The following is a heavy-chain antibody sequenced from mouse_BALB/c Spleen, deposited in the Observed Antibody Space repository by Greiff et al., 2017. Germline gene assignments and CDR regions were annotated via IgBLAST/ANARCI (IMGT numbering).Heavy chain of an antibody. Sequence: EVQGVESGGGLVQPGGSRKLSCAASGFTFSSFGMHWVRQAPEKGLEWVAYISSGSSTIYYADTVKGRFTISRDNPKNTLFLQMTSLRSEDTAMYYCARSKDGYFGAMDYWGQGTSVTVSS. CDR2: ISSGSSTI. CDR3: ARSKDGYFGAMDY. CDR1: GFTFSSFG. D-gene: IGHD2-3*01. V-gene: IGHV5-17*02. J-gene: IGHJ4*01.